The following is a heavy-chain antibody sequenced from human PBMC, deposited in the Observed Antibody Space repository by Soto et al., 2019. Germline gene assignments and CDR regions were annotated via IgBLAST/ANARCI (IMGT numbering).Heavy chain of an antibody. CDR2: IYYSGST. J-gene: IGHJ6*02. CDR3: ARARDRITMVRGVIYGMDV. Sequence: QVQLQESGPGLVKPSETLSLTCTVSGGSISSYYWSWIRQPPGKGLEWIGYIYYSGSTNYNPSLKSRVTISVDTSKNQFSPKLSSVTAADTAVYYCARARDRITMVRGVIYGMDVWGQGTTVTVSS. V-gene: IGHV4-59*01. CDR1: GGSISSYY. D-gene: IGHD3-10*01.